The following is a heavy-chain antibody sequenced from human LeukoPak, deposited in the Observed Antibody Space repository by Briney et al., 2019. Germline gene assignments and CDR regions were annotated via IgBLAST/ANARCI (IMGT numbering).Heavy chain of an antibody. CDR1: GFTFSSYG. Sequence: GGSLRLSCAASGFTFSSYGMHWVRQAPGKGLEWVAVIWYGGSNKYYADSVKGRFTISRDNSKNTLYLQMNSLRAEDTAVYYCASTTRYQLLNYFDYWGQGTLVTVSS. CDR3: ASTTRYQLLNYFDY. J-gene: IGHJ4*02. V-gene: IGHV3-33*08. CDR2: IWYGGSNK. D-gene: IGHD2-2*01.